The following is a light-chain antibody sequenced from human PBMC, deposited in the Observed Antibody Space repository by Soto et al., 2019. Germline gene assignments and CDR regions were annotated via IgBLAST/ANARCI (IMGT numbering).Light chain of an antibody. J-gene: IGKJ4*01. Sequence: DIQMTQSPSTLSASVGDRVTITCRASQSSSTWLAWYQQKPGKAPNLLIYKTPILESWAPSRASGSGSGTEFTLTISSLQPDDFATYYCQQYNSNPLTFGGGTKVEIK. CDR1: QSSSTW. V-gene: IGKV1-5*03. CDR2: KTP. CDR3: QQYNSNPLT.